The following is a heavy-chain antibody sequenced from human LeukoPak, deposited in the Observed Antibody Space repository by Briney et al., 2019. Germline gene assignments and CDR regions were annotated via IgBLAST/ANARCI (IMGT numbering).Heavy chain of an antibody. V-gene: IGHV4-59*08. CDR3: VGLSVVSPHRYFDV. D-gene: IGHD4-23*01. J-gene: IGHJ2*01. CDR2: IYDNGNT. Sequence: PSETLSLTCTVSGGSISGYIWSWIRQPPGRGLEWIAYIYDNGNTKYNPSLESRVTITLDTSKTQFSLRLNSVTAADTAVYHCVGLSVVSPHRYFDVWGRGTLVTVSS. CDR1: GGSISGYI.